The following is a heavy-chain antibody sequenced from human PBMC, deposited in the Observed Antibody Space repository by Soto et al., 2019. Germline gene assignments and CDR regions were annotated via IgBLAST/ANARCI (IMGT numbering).Heavy chain of an antibody. CDR1: GFTFSSYA. V-gene: IGHV3-23*01. CDR2: ISGSGGST. CDR3: AKVEVEASQDDYYYGMDV. J-gene: IGHJ6*02. Sequence: GGSLRLSCAASGFTFSSYAMSWVRQAPGKGLEWVSAISGSGGSTYYADSVKGRFTISRDNSKNTLYLQMNSLRAEDTAVYYCAKVEVEASQDDYYYGMDVWGQGTTVTVSS. D-gene: IGHD1-26*01.